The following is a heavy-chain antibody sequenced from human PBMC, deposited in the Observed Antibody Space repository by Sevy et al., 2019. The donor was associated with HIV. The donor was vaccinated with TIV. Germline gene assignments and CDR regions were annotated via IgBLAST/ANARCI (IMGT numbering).Heavy chain of an antibody. V-gene: IGHV4-34*01. CDR2: INESGIT. CDR3: ARSPPVVVVPGAPSWFDP. J-gene: IGHJ5*02. D-gene: IGHD2-2*01. Sequence: SETLCLTCAVHDGSFSGYYWNWIRQLPGKGLEWIGEINESGITYYNPSLKSRVTISVDTSKKQFSLKLNPVTAVDSAVYFCARSPPVVVVPGAPSWFDPWGQGTLVTVSS. CDR1: DGSFSGYY.